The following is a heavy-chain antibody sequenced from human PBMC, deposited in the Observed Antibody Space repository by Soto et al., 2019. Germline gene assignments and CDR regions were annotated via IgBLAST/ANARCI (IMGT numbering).Heavy chain of an antibody. CDR1: GTSISGYY. D-gene: IGHD3-22*01. J-gene: IGHJ4*02. CDR3: ARRGDQFDSSGYYRV. Sequence: SETLSLTCTVSGTSISGYYWSWIRQPPGKGLEWVGYIDYTGSTNFNPSLKSRVTISLDTSRKQFSLKLNSVTAADTAVYYCARRGDQFDSSGYYRVWGQGTLVTVS. CDR2: IDYTGST. V-gene: IGHV4-59*01.